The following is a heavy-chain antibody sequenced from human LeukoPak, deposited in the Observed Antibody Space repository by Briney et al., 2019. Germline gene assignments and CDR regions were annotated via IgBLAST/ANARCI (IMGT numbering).Heavy chain of an antibody. CDR2: IYHRGST. CDR1: RGSISSGGYH. Sequence: SQTLSLTCTVSRGSISSGGYHWSWIRQHPGKGLEWIGYIYHRGSTYYNPSLKSRISISVDTSKNQFSLKLNSVTAADTAVYYCARGRGSYYVDYWGQGTLVTVSS. CDR3: ARGRGSYYVDY. J-gene: IGHJ4*02. D-gene: IGHD1-26*01. V-gene: IGHV4-31*03.